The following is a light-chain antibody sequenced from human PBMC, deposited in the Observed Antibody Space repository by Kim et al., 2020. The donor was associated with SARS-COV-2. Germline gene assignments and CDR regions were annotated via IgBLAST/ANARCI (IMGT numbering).Light chain of an antibody. V-gene: IGKV1-39*01. CDR2: AAS. J-gene: IGKJ1*01. CDR1: QSISSF. CDR3: QQSYSGRT. Sequence: DIQMTQSPSSLSASVGDRVTITCRASQSISSFLNWYQQKPGKAPKLLINAASSLQSGVPSRFSGSGSGADFTLTISSLQPEDFATYYCQQSYSGRTFGQGTKVDIK.